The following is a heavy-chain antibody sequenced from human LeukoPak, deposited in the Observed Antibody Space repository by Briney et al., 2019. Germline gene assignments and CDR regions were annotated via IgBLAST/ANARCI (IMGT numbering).Heavy chain of an antibody. Sequence: KASETLSLTCTVSGGSISSYYWSWIRQPPGKGLEWIGYIYYSGSTNYNPSLKSRVTISVDTSKNQFSLKLSSVTAADTAVYYCARVGSSSWYYYYYYMDVWGKGTTVTVS. V-gene: IGHV4-59*01. J-gene: IGHJ6*03. CDR2: IYYSGST. D-gene: IGHD6-13*01. CDR3: ARVGSSSWYYYYYYMDV. CDR1: GGSISSYY.